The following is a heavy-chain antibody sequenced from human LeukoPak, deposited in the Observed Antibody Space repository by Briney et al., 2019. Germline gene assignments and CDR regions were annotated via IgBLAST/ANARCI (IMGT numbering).Heavy chain of an antibody. CDR2: IYHSGST. CDR1: GGSMRSSRDY. V-gene: IGHV4-39*01. Sequence: SETLSLTCTVSGGSMRSSRDYWGWVRQPPGKGLEWLGSIYHSGSTYYNPSLKSRVTISVDMSKKQFSLKLSSVTAADTAVYYCARVRRELLFGDDAFDIWGQGTMVTVSS. D-gene: IGHD1-26*01. J-gene: IGHJ3*02. CDR3: ARVRRELLFGDDAFDI.